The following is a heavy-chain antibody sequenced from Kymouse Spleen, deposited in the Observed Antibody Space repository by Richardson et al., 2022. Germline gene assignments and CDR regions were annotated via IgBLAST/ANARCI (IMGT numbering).Heavy chain of an antibody. D-gene: IGHD4-17*01. J-gene: IGHJ4*02. CDR3: ARVTTVTTLDY. V-gene: IGHV3-72*01. CDR1: GFTFSDHY. Sequence: EVQLVESGGGLVQPGGSLRLSCAASGFTFSDHYMDWVRQAPGKGLEWVGRTRNKANSYTTEYAASVKGRFTISRDDSKNSLYLQMNSLKTEDTAVYYCARVTTVTTLDYWGQGTLVTVSS. CDR2: TRNKANSYTT.